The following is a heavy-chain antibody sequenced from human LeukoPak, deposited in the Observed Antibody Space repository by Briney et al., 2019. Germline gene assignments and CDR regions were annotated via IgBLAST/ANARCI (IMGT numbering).Heavy chain of an antibody. Sequence: GGSLRLSCAASGFTFSSYGMHWVRQAPGRGLEWVAFIRYDGSNKYYADSVKGRFTISRDNSKNTLYLQMNSLRAEDTAVYYCAKDRLFRPRIAAAGYFDYWGQGTLVTVSS. CDR3: AKDRLFRPRIAAAGYFDY. J-gene: IGHJ4*02. CDR1: GFTFSSYG. V-gene: IGHV3-30*02. CDR2: IRYDGSNK. D-gene: IGHD6-13*01.